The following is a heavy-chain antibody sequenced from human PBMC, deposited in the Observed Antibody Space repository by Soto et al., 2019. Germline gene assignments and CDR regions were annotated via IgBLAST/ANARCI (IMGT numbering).Heavy chain of an antibody. Sequence: LSLTCAVSGGSISSGGYSWSWIRQPPGKGLEWIGYIYHSGSTYYNPSLKSRVTISVDRSKNQFSLKLSSVTAADTAVYYCARGITIFGVPRPGWFDPWGQGTLVTVSS. CDR3: ARGITIFGVPRPGWFDP. D-gene: IGHD3-3*01. J-gene: IGHJ5*02. CDR2: IYHSGST. CDR1: GGSISSGGYS. V-gene: IGHV4-30-2*01.